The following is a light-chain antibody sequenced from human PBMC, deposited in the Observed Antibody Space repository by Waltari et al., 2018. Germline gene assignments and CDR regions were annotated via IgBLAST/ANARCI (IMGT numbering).Light chain of an antibody. CDR1: HPNIGRNS. J-gene: IGLJ2*01. V-gene: IGLV1-47*01. Sequence: QSVLTQPPSMSGIPGQRVTISCSGSHPNIGRNSVYCYQQFPGMAPQLLIFRNTQRPSGVPDRFSASKSGASASLAISGLRSEDEADYYCAAWDDSLSGRVFGGGTKLTV. CDR3: AAWDDSLSGRV. CDR2: RNT.